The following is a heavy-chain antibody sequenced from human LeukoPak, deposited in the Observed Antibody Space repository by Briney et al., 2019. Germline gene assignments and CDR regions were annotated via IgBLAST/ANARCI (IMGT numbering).Heavy chain of an antibody. Sequence: GGSLRLSCVGSGFTFSNYSMNWVRQAPGKGLEWVSSISSSSSHTYYADSVKGRFTISRDNAKNAVYLQMNSLTADDTAVYYCARLSGSYPWWFDPWGQGTLVTVSS. CDR3: ARLSGSYPWWFDP. J-gene: IGHJ5*02. CDR1: GFTFSNYS. CDR2: ISSSSSHT. D-gene: IGHD1-26*01. V-gene: IGHV3-21*04.